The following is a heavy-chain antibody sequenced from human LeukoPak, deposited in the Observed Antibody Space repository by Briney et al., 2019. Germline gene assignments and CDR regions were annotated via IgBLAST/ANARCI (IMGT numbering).Heavy chain of an antibody. J-gene: IGHJ4*02. CDR1: GFTFSSYA. D-gene: IGHD3-22*01. Sequence: PGGSLRLSCAASGFTFSSYAMSWVRQAPGKGLEWVANIKADGSEKNYVDSVKGRFTISRDNSKNTLYLQMNSLRAEDTAVYYCAKGTMIVVVAALDYWGQGTLVTVSS. V-gene: IGHV3-7*03. CDR3: AKGTMIVVVAALDY. CDR2: IKADGSEK.